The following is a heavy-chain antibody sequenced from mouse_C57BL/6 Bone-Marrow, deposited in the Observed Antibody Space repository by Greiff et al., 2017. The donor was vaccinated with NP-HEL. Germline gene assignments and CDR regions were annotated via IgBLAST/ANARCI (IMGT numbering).Heavy chain of an antibody. D-gene: IGHD1-1*01. CDR1: GYAFTNYL. J-gene: IGHJ2*01. Sequence: VQLQQSGAELVRPGTSVKVSCKASGYAFTNYLIEWVKQRPGQGLEWIGVINPGSGGTNYNEKFKGKATLNVDKSSSTAYMQLSSLTSENTAGFFGARRSYYYGSSYHFDYWGQGTTLTVSS. CDR2: INPGSGGT. CDR3: ARRSYYYGSSYHFDY. V-gene: IGHV1-54*01.